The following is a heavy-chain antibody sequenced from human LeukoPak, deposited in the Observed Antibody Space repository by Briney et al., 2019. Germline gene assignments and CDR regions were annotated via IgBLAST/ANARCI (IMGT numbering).Heavy chain of an antibody. CDR3: ATNREYSSSWYLN. CDR1: GGSISSYY. Sequence: SETLSLTCTVSGGSISSYYWSWIRQPPGKGLEWIGYIYYRGSTNYNPSLKSRVTISVDTSKNQFSLKLSSVTAADTAVYYCATNREYSSSWYLNWGQGTLVTVSS. V-gene: IGHV4-59*01. J-gene: IGHJ4*02. CDR2: IYYRGST. D-gene: IGHD6-13*01.